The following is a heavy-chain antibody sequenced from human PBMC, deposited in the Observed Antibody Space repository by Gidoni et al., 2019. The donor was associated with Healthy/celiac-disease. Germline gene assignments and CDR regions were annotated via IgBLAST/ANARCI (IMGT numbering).Heavy chain of an antibody. CDR2: INHSGST. D-gene: IGHD2-2*01. V-gene: IGHV4-34*01. CDR1: GGSFSGYY. Sequence: QVQLQQWGAGLLTPSETLSLTCAVYGGSFSGYYWSWIRQPPGKGLEWIGEINHSGSTNYNPSLKSRVTISVDTSKNQFSLKLSSVTAADTAVYYCARGPLTYQLPSAGTRYFDYWGQGTLVTVSS. J-gene: IGHJ4*02. CDR3: ARGPLTYQLPSAGTRYFDY.